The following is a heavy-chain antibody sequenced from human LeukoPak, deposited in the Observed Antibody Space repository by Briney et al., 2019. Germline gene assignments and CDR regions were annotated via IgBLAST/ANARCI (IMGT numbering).Heavy chain of an antibody. V-gene: IGHV4-34*01. D-gene: IGHD2-2*01. CDR1: GFTFSSYA. J-gene: IGHJ4*02. CDR3: ARGLRWGSSTSCYFFDY. Sequence: PGGSLRLSCAASGFTFSSYAMSWVRQAPGKGLEWIGEINHSGSTNYNPSLKSRVTISVDTSKNQFSLKLSSVTAADTAVYYCARGLRWGSSTSCYFFDYWGQGTLVTVSS. CDR2: INHSGST.